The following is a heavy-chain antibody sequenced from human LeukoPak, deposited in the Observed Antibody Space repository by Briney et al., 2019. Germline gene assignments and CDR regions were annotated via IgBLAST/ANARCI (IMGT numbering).Heavy chain of an antibody. CDR2: MNPNSGNT. Sequence: GASVKVSCKASGYTFTSYDINWVRQATGQGLEWMGWMNPNSGNTGYAQKFQGRVTMTRNTSISTAYMELSSLRSGDTAVYYCARRRSSSSYYYYYMDVWGKGTTVTVSS. J-gene: IGHJ6*03. CDR1: GYTFTSYD. CDR3: ARRRSSSSYYYYYMDV. D-gene: IGHD6-13*01. V-gene: IGHV1-8*01.